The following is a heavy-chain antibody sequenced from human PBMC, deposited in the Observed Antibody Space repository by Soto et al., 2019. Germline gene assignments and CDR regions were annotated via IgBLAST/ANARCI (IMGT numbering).Heavy chain of an antibody. D-gene: IGHD6-13*01. Sequence: QVQLVESGGGVVQPGTSLRLSCAASGFTFSSYVMQWVRQAPGKGLEWVAVISYDGSNKYHIDSVKGRFNISRDNSKNTLYLQMNSLEVEDTAVYYCARDRVSSVIWYVVGPDYWGQGTLVTVSS. J-gene: IGHJ4*02. CDR2: ISYDGSNK. CDR1: GFTFSSYV. V-gene: IGHV3-30-3*01. CDR3: ARDRVSSVIWYVVGPDY.